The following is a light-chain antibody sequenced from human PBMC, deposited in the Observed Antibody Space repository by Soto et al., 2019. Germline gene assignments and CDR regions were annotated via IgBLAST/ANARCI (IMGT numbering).Light chain of an antibody. J-gene: IGLJ1*01. CDR1: SSNIGSNT. CDR3: AAWDDILNGYV. Sequence: QSALTQPPSTSATPGQRVTISCSGSSSNIGSNTVNWYQQLPGTAPKLLIYSSNQRPSGVPDRFSGSKSGTSASLAISGLQSEDGADYYCAAWDDILNGYVFGAGTKVTV. V-gene: IGLV1-44*01. CDR2: SSN.